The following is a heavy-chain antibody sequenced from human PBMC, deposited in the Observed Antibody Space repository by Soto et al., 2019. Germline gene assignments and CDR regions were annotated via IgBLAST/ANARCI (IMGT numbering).Heavy chain of an antibody. CDR2: IIPIFGTA. CDR1: GGTFSSYA. Sequence: SGKVSCKASGGTFSSYAISWVRQAPGQGLEWMGGIIPIFGTANYAQKFQGRVTITADESTSTAYMELSSLRSEDTAVYYCARVPQHATRVPDYWGQGPLVTVSS. J-gene: IGHJ4*02. D-gene: IGHD2-15*01. V-gene: IGHV1-69*13. CDR3: ARVPQHATRVPDY.